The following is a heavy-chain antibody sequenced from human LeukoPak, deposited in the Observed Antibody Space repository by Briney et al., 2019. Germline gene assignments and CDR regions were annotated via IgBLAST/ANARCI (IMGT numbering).Heavy chain of an antibody. CDR2: IYYSGTT. Sequence: TSETLSLTCAVCGGSISGYYWGWIRQPPGKGLEWIGYIYYSGTTNYNPSLKSRVTISVDTSKNQFSLNLRSVTAADTAAYFCVKVGTGTIDYWGQGTLVTVSS. J-gene: IGHJ4*02. CDR3: VKVGTGTIDY. D-gene: IGHD1-1*01. V-gene: IGHV4-59*01. CDR1: GGSISGYY.